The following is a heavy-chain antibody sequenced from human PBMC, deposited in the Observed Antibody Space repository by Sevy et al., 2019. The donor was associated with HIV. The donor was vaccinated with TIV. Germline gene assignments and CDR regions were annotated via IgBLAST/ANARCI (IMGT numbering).Heavy chain of an antibody. D-gene: IGHD2-2*01. CDR3: VRDRAFHMPPDY. J-gene: IGHJ4*02. CDR1: GGSVSSGSNY. Sequence: SETLSLTCTVSGGSVSSGSNYWTWIRQPPGKGLEWIGFIYHSGTTEYNPSLNSRVNIALDTSKNQFSLKLSSVTAADTAVYFCVRDRAFHMPPDYWGQGTLVTVSS. CDR2: IYHSGTT. V-gene: IGHV4-61*01.